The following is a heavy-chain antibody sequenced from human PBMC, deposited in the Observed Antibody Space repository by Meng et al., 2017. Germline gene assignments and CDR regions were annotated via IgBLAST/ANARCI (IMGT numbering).Heavy chain of an antibody. V-gene: IGHV1-18*01. CDR3: ARAGIAVAGPDY. CDR1: GYPFTSLG. CDR2: ISAYTGNT. Sequence: HVQLAWSRAEVQRPVALVNVPCNAPGYPFTSLGISWVRPAPGQGLELMGWISAYTGNTNYAQKLQGRVTMTTDTSTSTAYMELRSLRSDDTAVYYCARAGIAVAGPDYWGQGTLFTVSS. J-gene: IGHJ4*02. D-gene: IGHD6-19*01.